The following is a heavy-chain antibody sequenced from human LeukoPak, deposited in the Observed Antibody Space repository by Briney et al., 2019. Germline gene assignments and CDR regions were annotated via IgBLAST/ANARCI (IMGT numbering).Heavy chain of an antibody. CDR2: ISGRSGDT. Sequence: SGGSLRLSCAASGFSLSTYAMSWVRQAPGKGLEWVSAISGRSGDTYYADSVKGRFTISRDDSKSTLYLQMNSLRADDTAVYYCAKGVDVGNSGTGKYWGQGTLVTVSS. J-gene: IGHJ4*02. CDR3: AKGVDVGNSGTGKY. D-gene: IGHD4-23*01. V-gene: IGHV3-23*01. CDR1: GFSLSTYA.